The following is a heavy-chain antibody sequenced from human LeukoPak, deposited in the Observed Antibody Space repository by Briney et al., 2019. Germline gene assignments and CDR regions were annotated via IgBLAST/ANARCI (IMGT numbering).Heavy chain of an antibody. D-gene: IGHD5-12*01. V-gene: IGHV4-4*09. J-gene: IGHJ5*02. CDR3: ATSYDYKVAPFDP. CDR1: GGSIRDYQ. Sequence: SETLSLTCAVSGGSIRDYQWSWIRQPPGKGLEWIGHINTNGRNDYNPSLRSRLTFSDYTSRDQFSLKLSSVTAADTAMYYCATSYDYKVAPFDPWGQGTLVTVSS. CDR2: INTNGRN.